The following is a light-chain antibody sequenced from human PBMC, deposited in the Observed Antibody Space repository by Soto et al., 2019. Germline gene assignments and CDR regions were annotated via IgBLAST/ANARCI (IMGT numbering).Light chain of an antibody. CDR1: QSISTW. V-gene: IGKV1-5*01. J-gene: IGKJ2*01. Sequence: DIQMTQTPATLSVSVGDRVTITCRASQSISTWLAWYQQKPGKAPKLLIYDASTLESGVPSRFSGSGSGTEFALTISSLQPDDFATYYCQQYNTFSYTFGRGTKLEIK. CDR2: DAS. CDR3: QQYNTFSYT.